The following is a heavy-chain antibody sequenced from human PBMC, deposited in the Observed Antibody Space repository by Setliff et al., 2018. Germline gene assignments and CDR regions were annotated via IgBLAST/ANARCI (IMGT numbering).Heavy chain of an antibody. Sequence: SESLSLTCTVSGGSISSSSYYWGWIRQPPGKGLEWIGSIYYSGSTYYNPSLKSRVTISLDTSKNHFSLKLDSVTAADTAVYYSARRNMGNYYDSGRYYYYYYMDVWGKGTTVTVSS. CDR1: GGSISSSSYY. V-gene: IGHV4-39*02. CDR3: ARRNMGNYYDSGRYYYYYYMDV. D-gene: IGHD3-10*01. CDR2: IYYSGST. J-gene: IGHJ6*03.